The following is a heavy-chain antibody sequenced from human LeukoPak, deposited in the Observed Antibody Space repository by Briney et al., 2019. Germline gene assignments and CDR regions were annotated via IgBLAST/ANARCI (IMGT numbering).Heavy chain of an antibody. Sequence: SVKVSCKASGYTFTSYGISWVRQAPGQGLEWTGWISAYNGNTNYAQKLQGRVTMTTDTSTSTAYMELRSLRSDDTAVYYCARGPNKLSSGWYDYWGQGTLVTVSS. D-gene: IGHD6-19*01. CDR2: ISAYNGNT. J-gene: IGHJ4*02. CDR3: ARGPNKLSSGWYDY. V-gene: IGHV1-18*01. CDR1: GYTFTSYG.